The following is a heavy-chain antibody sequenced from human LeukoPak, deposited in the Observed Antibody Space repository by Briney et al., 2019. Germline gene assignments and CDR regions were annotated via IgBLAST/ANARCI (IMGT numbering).Heavy chain of an antibody. D-gene: IGHD4-11*01. CDR2: ISGSGHRT. J-gene: IGHJ4*02. CDR3: AKGGSSYSEMDY. CDR1: GFTFSSYG. Sequence: PGGSLRLSCAASGFTFSSYGVSWVRQAPGKGLEWVSGISGSGHRTYYADSVKGRFTISRDNSKSTLYLQMNSLRADDTAVYYCAKGGSSYSEMDYWGQGTLVTVSS. V-gene: IGHV3-23*01.